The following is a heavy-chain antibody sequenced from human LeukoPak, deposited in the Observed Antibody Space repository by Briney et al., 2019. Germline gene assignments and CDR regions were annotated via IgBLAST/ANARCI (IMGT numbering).Heavy chain of an antibody. D-gene: IGHD3-10*01. J-gene: IGHJ4*02. CDR2: ISSSGSTI. V-gene: IGHV3-48*03. Sequence: GGSLRLSCAASGFTFSSYEMNWVGQAPGKGLEGVSYISSSGSTIYYADSVKGRFTISRDNAKNSLYLQMNSLRAEDTAVYYCARGSGSYYNVWGQGTLVTVSS. CDR1: GFTFSSYE. CDR3: ARGSGSYYNV.